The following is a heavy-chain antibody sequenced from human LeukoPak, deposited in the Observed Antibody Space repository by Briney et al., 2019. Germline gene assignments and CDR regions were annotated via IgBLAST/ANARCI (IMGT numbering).Heavy chain of an antibody. Sequence: PGGSLRLSCAASGFTFSSYGMHWVRQAPGKGMEWVAATSWDGNNKYYADSVKGRFTISRDNSKNTLYLQMNSLRAEDTAVYYCAKDFGSGWYYFDYWGQGTLVPVSS. CDR3: AKDFGSGWYYFDY. D-gene: IGHD6-19*01. CDR1: GFTFSSYG. V-gene: IGHV3-30*18. J-gene: IGHJ4*02. CDR2: TSWDGNNK.